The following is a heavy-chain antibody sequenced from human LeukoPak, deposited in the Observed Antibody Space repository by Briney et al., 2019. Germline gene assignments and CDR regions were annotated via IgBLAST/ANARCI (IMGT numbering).Heavy chain of an antibody. Sequence: GGSLRLSCAASGFTFSSYGVSWVRQAPGKGLEWVSGISGSGHRTYYADSVKGRFTISRDNSKSTLYLQMNSLRAEDTAVYYCALSSSWYGGFFDYWGQETLVTVSS. J-gene: IGHJ4*02. D-gene: IGHD6-13*01. CDR1: GFTFSSYG. CDR3: ALSSSWYGGFFDY. V-gene: IGHV3-23*01. CDR2: ISGSGHRT.